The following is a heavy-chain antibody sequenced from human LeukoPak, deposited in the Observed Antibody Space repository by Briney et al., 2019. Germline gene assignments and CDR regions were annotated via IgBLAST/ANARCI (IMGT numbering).Heavy chain of an antibody. CDR1: GGSISSYY. J-gene: IGHJ2*01. D-gene: IGHD2-2*01. V-gene: IGHV4-59*01. Sequence: SETLSLTCTVPGGSISSYYWSWIRQPPGKGLEWIGYIYYSGSTNYNPSLKSRVTISVDTSKNQFSLKLSSVTAADTAVYYCARSLYPNWYFDLWGRGTLVTVSS. CDR3: ARSLYPNWYFDL. CDR2: IYYSGST.